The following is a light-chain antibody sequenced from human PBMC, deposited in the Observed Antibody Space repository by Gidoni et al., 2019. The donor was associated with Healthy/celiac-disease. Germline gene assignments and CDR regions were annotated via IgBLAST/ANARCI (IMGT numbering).Light chain of an antibody. J-gene: IGKJ2*04. V-gene: IGKV3-20*01. CDR1: QSVSSSY. Sequence: EIVLTQSPGTLSLSPGERATLSCRARQSVSSSYLAWYQQKPGQAPRLLIYGASSRATGIPDRFSGSGSGTDFTLTISRLEPEDFAVYYCQQYGSSPCSFGQGTKLEIK. CDR3: QQYGSSPCS. CDR2: GAS.